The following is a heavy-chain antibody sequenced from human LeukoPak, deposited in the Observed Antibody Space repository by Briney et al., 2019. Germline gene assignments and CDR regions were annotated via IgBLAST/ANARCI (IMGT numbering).Heavy chain of an antibody. D-gene: IGHD2-2*01. V-gene: IGHV4-39*01. CDR2: IYYSGST. J-gene: IGHJ5*02. Sequence: SETLSLTCTVSGGSISSSSYYWGWIRQPPGKGLEWIGSIYYSGSTYYNPSLKSRVTISVDTSKNQFSLKPSSVTAADTAVYYCARLRRYCSSTSCQSWFDPWGQGTLVTVSS. CDR1: GGSISSSSYY. CDR3: ARLRRYCSSTSCQSWFDP.